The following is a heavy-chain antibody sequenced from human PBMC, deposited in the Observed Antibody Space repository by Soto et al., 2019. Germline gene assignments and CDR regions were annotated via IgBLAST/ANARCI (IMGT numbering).Heavy chain of an antibody. D-gene: IGHD3-22*01. V-gene: IGHV3-15*01. CDR1: GFTFSNAW. Sequence: EVQLVESGGGLVEPGGSLRLSCTASGFTFSNAWMTWVRQAPGKGLEWVGRIKSKTDGGTTDYAAPVKGRFTISRDESKNTMSLQMNSLKPADTAVYYCTIPRGPMIRPWGQGTLVTVSS. J-gene: IGHJ5*02. CDR2: IKSKTDGGTT. CDR3: TIPRGPMIRP.